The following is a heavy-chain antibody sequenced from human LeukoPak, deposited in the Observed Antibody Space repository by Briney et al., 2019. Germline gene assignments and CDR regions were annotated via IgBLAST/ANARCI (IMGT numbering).Heavy chain of an antibody. D-gene: IGHD6-6*01. CDR2: ISGSGGST. V-gene: IGHV3-23*01. Sequence: GGSLRLSCAASGFTFSSYAMSWVRQAPGKGLEWVSAISGSGGSTYYADSVKGRFTISRDNSKNTLYLQMNSLRAEDTAVYYCAKGFRAYGIGKLDYFDYWGQGTLVTVSS. CDR1: GFTFSSYA. CDR3: AKGFRAYGIGKLDYFDY. J-gene: IGHJ4*02.